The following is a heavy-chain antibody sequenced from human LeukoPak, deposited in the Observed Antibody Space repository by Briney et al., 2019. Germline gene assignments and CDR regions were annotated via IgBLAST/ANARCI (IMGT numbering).Heavy chain of an antibody. J-gene: IGHJ3*02. Sequence: GGSLRLSCAASGFTFSNYWMHWVRQVPGKGLVWVSRINDDGRATFYADSVKGRFTISRDNAKNTLFLQINSLRAEDTAVYYCARETYYYDSSGYYGAFDIWGQGTMVTVSS. CDR3: ARETYYYDSSGYYGAFDI. CDR1: GFTFSNYW. D-gene: IGHD3-22*01. V-gene: IGHV3-74*01. CDR2: INDDGRAT.